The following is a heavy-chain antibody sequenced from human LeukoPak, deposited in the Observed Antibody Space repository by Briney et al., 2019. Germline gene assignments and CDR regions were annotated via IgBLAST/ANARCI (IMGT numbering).Heavy chain of an antibody. Sequence: PSQTLSLTCTVSGNSISSGDNYWSWIRQPAGKGLEWIGRIYTSGSTNYNPSLKSRVTISGDTSKNQFSLKLSSVTAADTAVYYCARASLRVTGEDSDAFDIWGQGTMVTVSS. CDR1: GNSISSGDNY. CDR2: IYTSGST. J-gene: IGHJ3*02. D-gene: IGHD5-18*01. V-gene: IGHV4-61*02. CDR3: ARASLRVTGEDSDAFDI.